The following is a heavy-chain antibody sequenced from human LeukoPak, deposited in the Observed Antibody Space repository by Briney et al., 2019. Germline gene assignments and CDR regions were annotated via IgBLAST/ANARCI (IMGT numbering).Heavy chain of an antibody. Sequence: GGSLRLSCAASGFTFSDYYMSWIRQAPGKGLEWISYISSSTTYTNYADSVKGRFTISRDNANNLVYLQMDSLRVDDTATYYCVREKDQEVWGQGTLVIVSS. V-gene: IGHV3-11*05. CDR3: VREKDQEV. CDR2: ISSSTTYT. CDR1: GFTFSDYY. J-gene: IGHJ4*02. D-gene: IGHD2-2*01.